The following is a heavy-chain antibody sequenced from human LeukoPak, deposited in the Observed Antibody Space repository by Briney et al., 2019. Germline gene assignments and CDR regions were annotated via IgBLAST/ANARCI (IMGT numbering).Heavy chain of an antibody. D-gene: IGHD3-22*01. Sequence: SETLSLTCSVSGASVSSGSYYWSWIRQPPGKGLEWIGEIYHSGSANYNPSLKSRVTISVDKSKNQFSLRLSSVTAADTAVYYCASAGHDGIGYKVCWGQGTLVTVSS. V-gene: IGHV4-61*01. J-gene: IGHJ4*02. CDR3: ASAGHDGIGYKVC. CDR1: GASVSSGSYY. CDR2: IYHSGSA.